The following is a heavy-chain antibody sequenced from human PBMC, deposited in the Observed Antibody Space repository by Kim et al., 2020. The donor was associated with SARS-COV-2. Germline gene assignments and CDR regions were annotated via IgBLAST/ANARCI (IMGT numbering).Heavy chain of an antibody. CDR2: IRSKANSYAT. V-gene: IGHV3-73*01. D-gene: IGHD3-16*01. CDR3: TSTPPLRPFVHGMDV. Sequence: GGSLRLSCAASGFTFSGSAMHWVRQASGKGLEWVGRIRSKANSYATAYAASVKGRFTISRDDSKNTAYLQMNSLKTEDTAVYYCTSTPPLRPFVHGMDVWGQGTTVTVSS. J-gene: IGHJ6*02. CDR1: GFTFSGSA.